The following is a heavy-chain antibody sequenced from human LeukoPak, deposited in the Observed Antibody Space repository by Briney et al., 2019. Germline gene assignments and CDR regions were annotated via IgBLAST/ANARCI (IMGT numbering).Heavy chain of an antibody. CDR2: ISSSGSTI. CDR3: ARRYCSSTSCLLDY. V-gene: IGHV3-48*03. J-gene: IGHJ4*02. CDR1: GFTFDDQG. Sequence: GGSLRLSCAASGFTFDDQGMSWVRQAPGKGLEWVSYISSSGSTIYYADSVKGRFTISRDNAKNSLYLQMNSLRAEDTAVYYCARRYCSSTSCLLDYWGQGTLVTVSS. D-gene: IGHD2-2*01.